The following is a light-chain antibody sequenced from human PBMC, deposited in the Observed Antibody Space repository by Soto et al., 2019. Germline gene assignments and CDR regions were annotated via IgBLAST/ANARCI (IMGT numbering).Light chain of an antibody. V-gene: IGKV1-17*01. J-gene: IGKJ1*01. CDR2: VAS. Sequence: DIQMTQSPSSLSASVGDRVTITCRASQDIGNDLGWYQLKPGKAPKRLIYVASSLQSGVPSRFSGSGSGTEFTLTISSLQPEDFATYYCLQHRHFSWTFGQGTKVEI. CDR1: QDIGND. CDR3: LQHRHFSWT.